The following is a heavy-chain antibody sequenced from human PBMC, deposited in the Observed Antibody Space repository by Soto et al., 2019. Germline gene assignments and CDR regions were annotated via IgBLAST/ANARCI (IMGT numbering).Heavy chain of an antibody. CDR2: IIPILGIA. D-gene: IGHD4-17*01. V-gene: IGHV1-69*08. J-gene: IGHJ4*02. CDR3: ARDPATVTTFGGGLFDY. CDR1: GGTFSSYT. Sequence: QVQLVQSGAEVKKPGSSVKVSCKASGGTFSSYTISWVRQAPGQGLEWMGRIIPILGIANYAQKFQGRVTITADKSTSPAYMELSSLRSKDTGVYYCARDPATVTTFGGGLFDYWGQGTLVTVSS.